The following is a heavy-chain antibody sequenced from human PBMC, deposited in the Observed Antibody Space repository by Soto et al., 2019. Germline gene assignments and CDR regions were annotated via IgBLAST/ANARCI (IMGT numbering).Heavy chain of an antibody. J-gene: IGHJ3*02. V-gene: IGHV3-30-3*01. D-gene: IGHD3-3*01. CDR3: AREARGYDFWSGYGDGFDI. CDR1: GFTFSSYA. CDR2: ISYDGSNK. Sequence: PGGSLRLSCAASGFTFSSYAMHWVRQAPGKGLEWVAVISYDGSNKYYADSVKGRFTISRDNSKNTLYLQMNSLRAEDTAVYYCAREARGYDFWSGYGDGFDIWGQGTMVTVAS.